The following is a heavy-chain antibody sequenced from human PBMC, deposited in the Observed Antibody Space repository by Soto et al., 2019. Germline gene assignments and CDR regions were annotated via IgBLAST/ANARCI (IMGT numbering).Heavy chain of an antibody. Sequence: ASEKVSCKASGYTFTSYGISWVRQAPGQGLEWMGWIGAYNGNTNYAQKLQGRVTMTTDTSTSTAYRELRSLRSDDTAVYYCARLRPYYYDSSGPPYYFDYWGQGTQVTVS. CDR2: IGAYNGNT. J-gene: IGHJ4*02. V-gene: IGHV1-18*04. D-gene: IGHD3-22*01. CDR3: ARLRPYYYDSSGPPYYFDY. CDR1: GYTFTSYG.